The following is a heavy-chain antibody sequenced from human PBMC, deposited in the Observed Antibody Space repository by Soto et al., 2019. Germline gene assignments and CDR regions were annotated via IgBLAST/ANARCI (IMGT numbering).Heavy chain of an antibody. CDR2: IDPSDSYT. Sequence: GESLKISCKGSGYRFTSYWISWVRQMPGKGLEWMGRIDPSDSYTNYSPSFQGQVTISADKSISTAYLQWSSLKASDTAMYYCARHENLDISYGSGSHIDYWGQGTLVTVSS. CDR1: GYRFTSYW. CDR3: ARHENLDISYGSGSHIDY. V-gene: IGHV5-10-1*04. D-gene: IGHD3-10*01. J-gene: IGHJ4*02.